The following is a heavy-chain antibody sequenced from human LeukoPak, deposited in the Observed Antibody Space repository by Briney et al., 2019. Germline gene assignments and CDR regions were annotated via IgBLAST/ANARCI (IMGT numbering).Heavy chain of an antibody. J-gene: IGHJ5*02. CDR3: ATNPAIVATRPNWFDP. CDR2: IFPILWIA. V-gene: IGHV1-69*04. Sequence: SVQVSCKACGGTFSHYAIRSVRPAAGKRLEGMGRIFPILWIAHYAQKFQGRVTVTADKSTSTAYLELSSLRSEDTAVYYCATNPAIVATRPNWFDPWGQGTLVIVAS. CDR1: GGTFSHYA. D-gene: IGHD5-12*01.